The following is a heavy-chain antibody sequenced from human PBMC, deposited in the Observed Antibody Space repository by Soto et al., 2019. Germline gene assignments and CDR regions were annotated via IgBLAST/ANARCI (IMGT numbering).Heavy chain of an antibody. CDR1: GFTFSSYS. CDR3: ARDVTSSTYYYLSPGGFDP. V-gene: IGHV3-21*01. CDR2: ISSSSSYI. Sequence: EVQLVESGGGLVKPGGSLRLSCAASGFTFSSYSMNWVRQAPGKGLEWVSSISSSSSYIYYADSVKGRFTISRDNAKNSLYLQMNSLRDEDTAVYYCARDVTSSTYYYLSPGGFDPWGQGTLVTVSS. J-gene: IGHJ5*02. D-gene: IGHD3-22*01.